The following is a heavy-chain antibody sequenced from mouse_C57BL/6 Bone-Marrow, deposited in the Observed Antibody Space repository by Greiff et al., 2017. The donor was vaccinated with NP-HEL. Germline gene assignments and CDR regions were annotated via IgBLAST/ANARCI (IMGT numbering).Heavy chain of an antibody. CDR3: TRRGTYYSNFDY. CDR1: GYTFTDYE. J-gene: IGHJ2*01. V-gene: IGHV1-15*01. CDR2: IDPETGGT. Sequence: LVESGAELVRPGASVTLSCKASGYTFTDYEMHWVKQTPVHGLEWIGAIDPETGGTAYNQKFKGKAILTADKSSSTAYMELRSLTSEDSAVYYCTRRGTYYSNFDYWGQGTTLTVSS. D-gene: IGHD2-5*01.